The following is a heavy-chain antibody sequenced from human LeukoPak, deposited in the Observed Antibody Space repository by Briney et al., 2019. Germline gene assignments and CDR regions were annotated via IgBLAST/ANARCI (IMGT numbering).Heavy chain of an antibody. V-gene: IGHV4-39*01. J-gene: IGHJ1*01. Sequence: SETLSLTCTVSGGSISSSSYYWGWIRQPPGQGPEWIGSIYYSGSTYYNPSLKSRVTISVDTSKNQFSLKLSSVTAADTAVYYCARAYSSGWYPSAEYFQHWGQGTLVTVSS. CDR1: GGSISSSSYY. CDR3: ARAYSSGWYPSAEYFQH. D-gene: IGHD6-19*01. CDR2: IYYSGST.